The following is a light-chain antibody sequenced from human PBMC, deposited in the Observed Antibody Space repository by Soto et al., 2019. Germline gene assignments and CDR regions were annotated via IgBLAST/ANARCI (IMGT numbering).Light chain of an antibody. Sequence: DIVMTQSPGTLSLSPGERATLSCRASQSINSRYLAWYQQKPDEAPRLLIYGASSRATGIPDRFSGSGSGTDFTLTISRLQPEDFAVYYCQQFGSSPGFTFGPGTKVDIK. CDR2: GAS. CDR1: QSINSRY. J-gene: IGKJ3*01. CDR3: QQFGSSPGFT. V-gene: IGKV3-20*01.